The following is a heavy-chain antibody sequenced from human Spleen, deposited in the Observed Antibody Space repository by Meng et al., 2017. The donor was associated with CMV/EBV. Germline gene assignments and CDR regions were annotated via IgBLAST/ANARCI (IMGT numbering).Heavy chain of an antibody. J-gene: IGHJ4*02. Sequence: FGFTFDNFGFFWMRQAPGQGLEWMGWISAYTGNTRYGQNFQGRLTMTTDASTTTVFMELRGLRSQDTAMYFCARTLAVTGTSYSGYWGQGTLVTVSS. V-gene: IGHV1-18*01. CDR2: ISAYTGNT. CDR3: ARTLAVTGTSYSGY. D-gene: IGHD6-19*01. CDR1: GFTFDNFG.